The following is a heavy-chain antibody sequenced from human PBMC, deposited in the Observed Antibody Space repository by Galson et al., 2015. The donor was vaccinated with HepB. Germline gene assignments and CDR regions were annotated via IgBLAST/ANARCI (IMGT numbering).Heavy chain of an antibody. V-gene: IGHV3-23*01. CDR3: AKEAVAGASGDRFHI. CDR1: GFTFSSYA. CDR2: ISNSFSST. Sequence: SLRLSCAASGFTFSSYAMSWVRQAPGKGLEGVSAISNSFSSTFYADYVKGRFTISRDNSKNTLYLQMDSLRADDTAVYYCAKEAVAGASGDRFHIWGQGTMVTVSS. J-gene: IGHJ3*02. D-gene: IGHD6-19*01.